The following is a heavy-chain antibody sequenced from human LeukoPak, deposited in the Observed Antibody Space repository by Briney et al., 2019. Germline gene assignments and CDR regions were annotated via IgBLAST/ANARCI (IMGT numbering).Heavy chain of an antibody. CDR2: IYTSGIT. D-gene: IGHD6-13*01. J-gene: IGHJ4*02. Sequence: SETLSLTCTVSGGSISSGSYYWSWIRQPAGKGLGWVGRIYTSGITNYNPSLKSRVTISVDTSKNQFSLKLSSVTAADTAVYYCARDPLSSIAAAGTSLPFFDYWGQGTLVTVSS. V-gene: IGHV4-61*02. CDR3: ARDPLSSIAAAGTSLPFFDY. CDR1: GGSISSGSYY.